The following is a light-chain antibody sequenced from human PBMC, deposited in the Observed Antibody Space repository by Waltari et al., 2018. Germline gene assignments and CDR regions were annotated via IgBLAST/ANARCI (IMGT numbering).Light chain of an antibody. Sequence: DIQMTQSPSSLSASVGDTVTITCRTSQTVTTSLNWYQFNPGEAPKLLIFAASRLSDAVPSRFSGSGYGTDFTLTIRSLRPEDFGTYDCQLSSTTIFTFGPGTRVDVK. J-gene: IGKJ3*01. CDR1: QTVTTS. CDR2: AAS. V-gene: IGKV1-39*01. CDR3: QLSSTTIFT.